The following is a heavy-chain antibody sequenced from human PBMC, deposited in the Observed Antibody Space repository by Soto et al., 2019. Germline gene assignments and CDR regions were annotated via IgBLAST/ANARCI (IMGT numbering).Heavy chain of an antibody. D-gene: IGHD4-17*01. CDR1: GFSLSNARMG. V-gene: IGHV2-26*01. Sequence: QVTLKESGPVLVKPTETLTLTCTVSGFSLSNARMGVSWIRQPPGKALEWLAHIFSNDEKSYSTSLKSRLTISKDTPKSQVVRTMTNMDPVDTATYYCARFFLFYGDYVHAFDIWGQGTMVTVSS. CDR3: ARFFLFYGDYVHAFDI. CDR2: IFSNDEK. J-gene: IGHJ3*02.